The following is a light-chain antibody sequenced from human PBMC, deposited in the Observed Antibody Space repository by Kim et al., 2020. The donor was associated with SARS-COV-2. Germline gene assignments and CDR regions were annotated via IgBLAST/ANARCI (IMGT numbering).Light chain of an antibody. CDR1: SIRTYD. CDR3: NSRDSSGNHVV. V-gene: IGLV3-19*01. J-gene: IGLJ2*01. CDR2: GKN. Sequence: SSELTQDPALSVDLGRPVWSTCQGDSIRTYDASWNQQKPGQAPVLVIYGKNKRPSGNPDRFFGSSSGNTASLSITGAQAAEEADNYCNSRDSSGNHVVFG.